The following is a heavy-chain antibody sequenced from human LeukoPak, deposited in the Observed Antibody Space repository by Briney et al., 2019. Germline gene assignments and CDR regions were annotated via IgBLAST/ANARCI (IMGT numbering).Heavy chain of an antibody. D-gene: IGHD3-22*01. V-gene: IGHV1-2*02. J-gene: IGHJ4*02. CDR3: ARDKTYYDSSGYYHY. Sequence: ASVKVSCKASGYTFTGYYMHWVRQAPGQGLEWMGWISPNSGGTNYAQKFQGRVTMTRDTSISTAYMELSSLRSDDTAVYYCARDKTYYDSSGYYHYWGQGTLVTVSS. CDR1: GYTFTGYY. CDR2: ISPNSGGT.